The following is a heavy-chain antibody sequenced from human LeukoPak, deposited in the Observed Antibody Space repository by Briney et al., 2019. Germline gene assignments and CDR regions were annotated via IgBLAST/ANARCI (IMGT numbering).Heavy chain of an antibody. D-gene: IGHD3-22*01. Sequence: GASLLISCQCSGSTFANYWISWVRQPPGKGLGWMGRIDPSDSYTNYSPSFQGHVTNSADKSISTAYLQWSSLKASDTAMYYCARDDSSGCDYWGQGTLVTVSS. V-gene: IGHV5-10-1*01. CDR2: IDPSDSYT. CDR3: ARDDSSGCDY. J-gene: IGHJ4*02. CDR1: GSTFANYW.